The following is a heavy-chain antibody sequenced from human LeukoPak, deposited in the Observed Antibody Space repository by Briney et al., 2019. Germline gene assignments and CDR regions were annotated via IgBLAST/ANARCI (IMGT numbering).Heavy chain of an antibody. Sequence: GGSLRLSCAASGFTFSSFGMSWVRQAPGKGLDWVSAISGSGGSTYHADSVKGRFTISRDNSKNTLYLQMNSLRAEDTAVYYCAKCILTGYYKGYMDVWGKGTTVTVSS. CDR2: ISGSGGST. CDR3: AKCILTGYYKGYMDV. V-gene: IGHV3-23*01. J-gene: IGHJ6*03. D-gene: IGHD3-9*01. CDR1: GFTFSSFG.